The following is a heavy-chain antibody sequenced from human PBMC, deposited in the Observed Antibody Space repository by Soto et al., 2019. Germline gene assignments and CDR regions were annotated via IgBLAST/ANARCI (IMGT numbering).Heavy chain of an antibody. Sequence: EASVKVSCKASGYTFTGYYMHWVRQAPGQGLEWMGWINPNSGGTNYAQKFQGWVTMTRDTSISTAYMELSRLRSDDTAVYYCARERYDFWSGKRSYYYGMDVWGQGTTVTVSS. CDR2: INPNSGGT. CDR3: ARERYDFWSGKRSYYYGMDV. J-gene: IGHJ6*02. D-gene: IGHD3-3*01. V-gene: IGHV1-2*04. CDR1: GYTFTGYY.